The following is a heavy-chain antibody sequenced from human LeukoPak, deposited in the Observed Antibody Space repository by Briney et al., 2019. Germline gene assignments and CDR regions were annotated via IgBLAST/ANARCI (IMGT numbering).Heavy chain of an antibody. V-gene: IGHV3-21*01. CDR2: ISSSSSYI. CDR3: ASPLKGNAFDI. Sequence: PGGSMRLSCAASGFTFSSYSMNWVRQAPGKGLEWVSSISSSSSYIYYADSVKGRFTISRDNAKNSLYLQMNSLRAEDTAVYYCASPLKGNAFDIWGQGTMVTVSS. CDR1: GFTFSSYS. J-gene: IGHJ3*02.